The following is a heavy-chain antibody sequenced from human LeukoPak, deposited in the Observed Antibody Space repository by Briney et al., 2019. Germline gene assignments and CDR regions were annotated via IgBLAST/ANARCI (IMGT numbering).Heavy chain of an antibody. CDR1: GGTFSSYA. V-gene: IGHV1-69*04. D-gene: IGHD6-13*01. CDR3: ASSSAIGWYQLPIPDGIAAAGNLDY. CDR2: IIPILGIA. J-gene: IGHJ4*02. Sequence: SVKVSCKASGGTFSSYAISWVRQAPGQGLEWMGRIIPILGIANYAQKFQGRVTITADKSTSTAYMELSSLRSEDTAVYYCASSSAIGWYQLPIPDGIAAAGNLDYWGQGTLVTVSS.